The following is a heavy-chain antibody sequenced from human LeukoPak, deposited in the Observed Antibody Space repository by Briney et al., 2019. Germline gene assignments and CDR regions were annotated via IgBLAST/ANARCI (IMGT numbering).Heavy chain of an antibody. V-gene: IGHV1-46*01. CDR2: INPSSGST. D-gene: IGHD6-6*01. Sequence: ASVKVSCKASGYTFTYYYMHWVRQAPGQGLEWMGIINPSSGSTSYAQKFQGRVTMTRDTSTSTVYMDVSSLRSDDTAVYYCATIAASDAGYFQHWGQGTLVTVSS. J-gene: IGHJ1*01. CDR1: GYTFTYYY. CDR3: ATIAASDAGYFQH.